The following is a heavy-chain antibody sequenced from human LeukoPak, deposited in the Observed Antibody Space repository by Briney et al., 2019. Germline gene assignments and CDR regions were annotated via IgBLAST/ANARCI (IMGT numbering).Heavy chain of an antibody. J-gene: IGHJ4*02. V-gene: IGHV3-20*04. CDR2: INWNGAST. Sequence: PGGSLRLSCAASGFRFDDHGMSWVRQVPGKGREWVSGINWNGASTGYGDSVKGRFTISRDNAKNSLYLQMNSLRAEDTALYYCAGGDRNGWYFDYWGQGILVTVSS. CDR3: AGGDRNGWYFDY. CDR1: GFRFDDHG. D-gene: IGHD6-19*01.